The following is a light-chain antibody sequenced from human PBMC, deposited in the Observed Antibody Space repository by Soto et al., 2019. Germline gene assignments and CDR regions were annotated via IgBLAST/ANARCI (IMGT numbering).Light chain of an antibody. J-gene: IGLJ1*01. V-gene: IGLV1-44*01. CDR2: NNN. CDR1: SSNIGSNT. Sequence: QSVLTQPPSASGTTGQRVTISCSGGSSNIGSNTVNWYQQLPGTAPKLLIYNNNQRPSGVPDRCSGSKSGTSASLAISGLQSEDEAHYYCAAWDDSLNGLVFGTGTKVTV. CDR3: AAWDDSLNGLV.